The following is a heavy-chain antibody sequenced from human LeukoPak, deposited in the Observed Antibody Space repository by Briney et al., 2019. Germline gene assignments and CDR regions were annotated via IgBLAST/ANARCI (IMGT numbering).Heavy chain of an antibody. V-gene: IGHV4-39*01. D-gene: IGHD2-2*01. J-gene: IGHJ4*02. Sequence: SETLSLTCTVSGGSISSSGYYWGWIRQPPGTGLEWIGSIYYSGSTYYNPSLKSRVTISVDTSKNQFSLKLSSVTAADTAVYYCARHSSSTSWLIDYWGQGTLVTVSS. CDR1: GGSISSSGYY. CDR3: ARHSSSTSWLIDY. CDR2: IYYSGST.